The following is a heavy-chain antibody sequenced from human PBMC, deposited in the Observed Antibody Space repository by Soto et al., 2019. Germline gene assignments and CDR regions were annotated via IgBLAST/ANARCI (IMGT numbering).Heavy chain of an antibody. J-gene: IGHJ6*02. CDR1: GGSISSSNW. Sequence: SETLSLTCAVSGGSISSSNWWSWVRQPPGKGLEWMGEIYHSGSTNYNPSLKSRVTISADKSKNQFSLKLSSVTAADTAVYYCAGVPADTADDYYYYGMDVWGQGTTVTVSS. D-gene: IGHD5-18*01. V-gene: IGHV4-4*02. CDR3: AGVPADTADDYYYYGMDV. CDR2: IYHSGST.